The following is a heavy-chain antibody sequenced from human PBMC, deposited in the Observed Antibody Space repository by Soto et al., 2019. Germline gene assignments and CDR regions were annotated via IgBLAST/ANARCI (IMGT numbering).Heavy chain of an antibody. V-gene: IGHV1-18*01. CDR1: GYTFTSYG. CDR2: ISAYNGNT. Sequence: GASVKVSCKASGYTFTSYGINWVRQAPGQGLEWMGWISAYNGNTNYAQKLQGRVTMTTDTSTSTAYMELRSLRSDDTAVYYCARDSGSLITSSGAFDIWGQGTMITVSS. D-gene: IGHD3-10*01. CDR3: ARDSGSLITSSGAFDI. J-gene: IGHJ3*02.